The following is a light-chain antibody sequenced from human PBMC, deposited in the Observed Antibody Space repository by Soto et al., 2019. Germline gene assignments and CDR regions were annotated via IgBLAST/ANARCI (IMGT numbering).Light chain of an antibody. V-gene: IGLV2-11*01. CDR1: SSDVGGYNY. J-gene: IGLJ1*01. CDR2: DVS. CDR3: CSYAGASTYV. Sequence: QSALTQPRSVSGSPGQSVTISCTGSSSDVGGYNYVSWYQHHPGKAPKLMIYDVSKRPTGVPDRFSGSKSGNTASLTISGLQAQDEAAYYCCSYAGASTYVFATGTKVTVL.